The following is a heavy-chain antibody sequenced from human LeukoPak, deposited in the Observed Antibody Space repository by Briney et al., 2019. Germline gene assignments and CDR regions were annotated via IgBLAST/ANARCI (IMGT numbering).Heavy chain of an antibody. V-gene: IGHV3-7*01. CDR2: IKQDGSEK. J-gene: IGHJ4*02. Sequence: GGSLRLSCAASGFTSSSYWMSWVRQAPGKGLEWVANIKQDGSEKYYVDSVKGRFTISRDNAKNSLYLQMNSLRAEDTAVYYCARDRDPGGYFDYWGQGTLVTVSS. CDR1: GFTSSSYW. CDR3: ARDRDPGGYFDY. D-gene: IGHD3-10*01.